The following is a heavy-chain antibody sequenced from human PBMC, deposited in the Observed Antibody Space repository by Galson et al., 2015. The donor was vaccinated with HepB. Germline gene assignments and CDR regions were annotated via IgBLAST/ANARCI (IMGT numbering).Heavy chain of an antibody. V-gene: IGHV1-46*01. Sequence: SVKVSCKASGYTFTSYYMHWVRQAPGQGLEWMGIINPSGGSTSYAQKFQGRVTMTRDTSTSTVYMELSSLRSEDTAVYYCARGGYSSSWGYYYGMDVWGQGTTVTVSS. CDR1: GYTFTSYY. J-gene: IGHJ6*02. D-gene: IGHD6-6*01. CDR3: ARGGYSSSWGYYYGMDV. CDR2: INPSGGST.